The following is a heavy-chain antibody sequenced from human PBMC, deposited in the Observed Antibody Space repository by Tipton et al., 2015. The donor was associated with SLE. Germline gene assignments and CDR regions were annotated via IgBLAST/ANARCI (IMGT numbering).Heavy chain of an antibody. J-gene: IGHJ6*03. CDR3: ARLRLYYYYYMDV. Sequence: SLRLSCAASGFNFDDYAMNWVRQTPGKGLEWVSGLNWNGASTGYADSVRGRFTISRDNAKNSLYLQMNSLRAEDSAFYYCARLRLYYYYYMDVWGKGTTVTVSS. CDR2: LNWNGAST. CDR1: GFNFDDYA. V-gene: IGHV3-20*04.